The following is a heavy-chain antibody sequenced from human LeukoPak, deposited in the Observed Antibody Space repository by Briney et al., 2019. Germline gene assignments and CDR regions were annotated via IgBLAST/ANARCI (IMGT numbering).Heavy chain of an antibody. D-gene: IGHD3-22*01. Sequence: PVASVKVSCKASGYTFTGYYMHWVRQAPGQGLEWMGWINPNSGGTNYAQKFQGRVTMTRDTSISTAYMELSRLRYDDTAVYYCARGFDYYDSSGYNSDAFDIWGQGTMVTVSS. CDR2: INPNSGGT. CDR1: GYTFTGYY. CDR3: ARGFDYYDSSGYNSDAFDI. J-gene: IGHJ3*02. V-gene: IGHV1-2*02.